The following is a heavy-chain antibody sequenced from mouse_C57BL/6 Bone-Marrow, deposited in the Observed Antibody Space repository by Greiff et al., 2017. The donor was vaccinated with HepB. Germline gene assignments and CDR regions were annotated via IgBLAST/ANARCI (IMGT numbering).Heavy chain of an antibody. J-gene: IGHJ4*01. CDR3: ARRMGDYEDAMDY. Sequence: EVKLMESGGDLVKPGGSLKLSCAASGFTFSSYGMSWVRQTPDKRLEWVATISSGGSYTYYPDSVKGRFTISRDNAKNTLYLQMSSLKSEDTAMYYCARRMGDYEDAMDYWGQGTSVTVSS. CDR1: GFTFSSYG. V-gene: IGHV5-6*02. D-gene: IGHD2-4*01. CDR2: ISSGGSYT.